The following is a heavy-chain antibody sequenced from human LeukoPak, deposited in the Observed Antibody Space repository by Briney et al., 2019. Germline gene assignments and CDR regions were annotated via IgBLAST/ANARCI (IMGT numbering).Heavy chain of an antibody. J-gene: IGHJ6*03. Sequence: GGSLRLSCAASGFTFSSHAIHWVRQAAGKGLEWVAVIWYDGSNKYYADSVKGRFTISRDNSKNTLYLQMNSLRAEDTAVYYCAKELWGSGSYGVAYYMDVWGKGTTVTVSS. CDR1: GFTFSSHA. V-gene: IGHV3-33*06. D-gene: IGHD3-10*01. CDR3: AKELWGSGSYGVAYYMDV. CDR2: IWYDGSNK.